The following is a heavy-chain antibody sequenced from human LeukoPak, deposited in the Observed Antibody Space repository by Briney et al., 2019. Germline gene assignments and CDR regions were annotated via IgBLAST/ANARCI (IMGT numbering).Heavy chain of an antibody. CDR1: GYSISSGYC. CDR2: IYHRGTT. J-gene: IGHJ5*02. CDR3: ARVPSGYDPNWFDP. Sequence: PSETLSLTCTVSGYSISSGYCWGWIRQPPGRGLEWIGTIYHRGTTYYNPSLKSRVTISLDTSKNQFSLKVNSVTAADTAVYYCARVPSGYDPNWFDPWGQGTLVTVSS. D-gene: IGHD5-12*01. V-gene: IGHV4-38-2*02.